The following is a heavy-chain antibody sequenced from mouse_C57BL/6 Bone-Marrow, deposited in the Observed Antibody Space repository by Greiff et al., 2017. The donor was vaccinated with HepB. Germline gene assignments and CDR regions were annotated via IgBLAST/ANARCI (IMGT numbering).Heavy chain of an antibody. CDR2: IHPNSGST. CDR1: GYTFTSYW. V-gene: IGHV1-64*01. CDR3: ARWIIYDGYYYVDY. D-gene: IGHD2-3*01. J-gene: IGHJ2*01. Sequence: QVQLQQSGAELVKPGASVKLSCKASGYTFTSYWMHWVKQRPGQGLEWIGMIHPNSGSTNYNEKFKSKATLTVDKSSSTAYIQLSSLTSEDSAVYYCARWIIYDGYYYVDYWCQGTTLTVSS.